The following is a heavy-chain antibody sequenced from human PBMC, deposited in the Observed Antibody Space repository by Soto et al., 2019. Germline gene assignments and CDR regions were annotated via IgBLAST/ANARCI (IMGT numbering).Heavy chain of an antibody. Sequence: GGSLRLSCAASGFTFSSYGMHWVRQAPGKGLEWVAVIWYDGSNKYYADSVKGRFTISRDNSKNTLYLQMNSLRAEDTAVYYCARDIGYSYGHNILNYYYYGMDVWGQGTTVTVSS. CDR2: IWYDGSNK. CDR1: GFTFSSYG. V-gene: IGHV3-33*01. CDR3: ARDIGYSYGHNILNYYYYGMDV. J-gene: IGHJ6*02. D-gene: IGHD5-18*01.